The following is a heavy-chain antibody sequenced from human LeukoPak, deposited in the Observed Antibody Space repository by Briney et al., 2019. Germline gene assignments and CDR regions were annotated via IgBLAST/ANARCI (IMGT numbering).Heavy chain of an antibody. CDR1: GFTFSRNA. V-gene: IGHV3-21*01. Sequence: PGGSLRLSCAASGFTFSRNAMNWVRQAPGKGLEWVSFISSSINYMSYADSVKGRFTISRDNAKNSLYLQMNSLRAEDTAVYYCARPLDSSNNYFDYWGQGTLVTVSA. J-gene: IGHJ4*02. CDR3: ARPLDSSNNYFDY. D-gene: IGHD6-13*01. CDR2: ISSSINYM.